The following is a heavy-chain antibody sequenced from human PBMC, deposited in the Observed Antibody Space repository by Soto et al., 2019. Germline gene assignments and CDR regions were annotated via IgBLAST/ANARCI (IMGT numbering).Heavy chain of an antibody. J-gene: IGHJ5*02. CDR3: ARGVERITMVRGSSCWFDP. D-gene: IGHD3-10*01. Sequence: SETLSLTCAVSGGSISSGGYSWSWIRQPPGKGLEWIGYIYHSGSTYYNPSLKSRVTISVDRSKNQFSLKLSSVTAADTAVYYCARGVERITMVRGSSCWFDPWGQGTLVTVSS. CDR1: GGSISSGGYS. V-gene: IGHV4-30-2*01. CDR2: IYHSGST.